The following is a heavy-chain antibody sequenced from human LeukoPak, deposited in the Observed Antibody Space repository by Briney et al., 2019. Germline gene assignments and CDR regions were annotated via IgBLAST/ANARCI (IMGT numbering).Heavy chain of an antibody. J-gene: IGHJ4*02. CDR2: ISDSGGGT. CDR1: GFTFSSYA. D-gene: IGHD4-17*01. V-gene: IGHV3-23*01. Sequence: GSLRLSCAASGFTFSSYAMSWVRQAPGKGLEWVSTISDSGGGTYYADSVKGRFTISRDNSKNTLYLQMNSLRAEDTAVYYCAKGPYPTVPSDYWGQGTLVTVSS. CDR3: AKGPYPTVPSDY.